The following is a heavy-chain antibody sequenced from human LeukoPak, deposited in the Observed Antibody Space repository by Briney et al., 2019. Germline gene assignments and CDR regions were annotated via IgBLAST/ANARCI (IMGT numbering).Heavy chain of an antibody. CDR3: ARRVVPAASLINWFDP. V-gene: IGHV1-2*02. CDR2: INPNSGGT. D-gene: IGHD2-2*01. J-gene: IGHJ5*02. CDR1: GYTFTGYY. Sequence: ASVKVSCKASGYTFTGYYMHWLRQAPGQRLEWIGWINPNSGGTNYAQKFQGRVTMTMDTSISTAYMELSRLRSDDTAVYYCARRVVPAASLINWFDPWGQGTLVTVSS.